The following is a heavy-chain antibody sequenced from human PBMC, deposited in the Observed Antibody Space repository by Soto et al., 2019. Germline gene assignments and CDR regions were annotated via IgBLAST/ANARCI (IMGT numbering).Heavy chain of an antibody. J-gene: IGHJ6*03. Sequence: GGSLRLSCAASGFTVSSNYMSWVRQAPGKGLEWVSVIYSGGSTYYADSVKGRFTISRDNSKNTLSLQMNSLRAEDTAVYYCARKSTGADDYGDYVGGQNEGDYYYYYMDVWGKGTTVTVSS. CDR3: ARKSTGADDYGDYVGGQNEGDYYYYYMDV. CDR2: IYSGGST. V-gene: IGHV3-66*01. D-gene: IGHD4-17*01. CDR1: GFTVSSNY.